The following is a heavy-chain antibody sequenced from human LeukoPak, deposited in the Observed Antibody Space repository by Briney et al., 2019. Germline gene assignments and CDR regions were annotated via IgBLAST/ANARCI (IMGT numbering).Heavy chain of an antibody. V-gene: IGHV3-21*01. CDR3: ARSSKQQTDFEY. CDR2: ISSSRSCV. CDR1: GFTFSTYN. D-gene: IGHD6-13*01. J-gene: IGHJ4*02. Sequence: GGSLRLSCAASGFTFSTYNMNWVRQAPGKGLEWVSSISSSRSCVYYADSMKGRFTISRDNAKNSLYLQMNSLRAEDTAVYYCARSSKQQTDFEYWGQGTLVTVSS.